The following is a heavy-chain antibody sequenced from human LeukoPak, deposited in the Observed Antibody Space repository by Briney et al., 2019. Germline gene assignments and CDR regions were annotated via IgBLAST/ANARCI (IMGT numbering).Heavy chain of an antibody. V-gene: IGHV3-23*01. CDR3: AKELFQWANADY. CDR2: ISGSGGGT. J-gene: IGHJ4*02. D-gene: IGHD1-26*01. Sequence: GGSLRLSCAASGFNFDDYAMHWVRQAPGKGLEWVSAISGSGGGTYYADSLKGRFTISRDNSKNTLYLQMNSLRAEDTAVYYCAKELFQWANADYWGQGTLVTVSS. CDR1: GFNFDDYA.